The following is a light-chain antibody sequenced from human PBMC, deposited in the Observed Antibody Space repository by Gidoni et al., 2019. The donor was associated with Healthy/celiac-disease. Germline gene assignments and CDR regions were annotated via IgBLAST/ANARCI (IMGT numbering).Light chain of an antibody. J-gene: IGKJ1*01. V-gene: IGKV2-28*01. Sequence: DIVMPQSPLSLLVTPGEPASISCRSSQSLLHSNGYNYLDWYLQKPGQSPQLLIYLGSNRASGVPDRFSGSGSGTDFTLKISRVEAEDVGVYYCMQALQTPWTFGQGTKVEIK. CDR1: QSLLHSNGYNY. CDR2: LGS. CDR3: MQALQTPWT.